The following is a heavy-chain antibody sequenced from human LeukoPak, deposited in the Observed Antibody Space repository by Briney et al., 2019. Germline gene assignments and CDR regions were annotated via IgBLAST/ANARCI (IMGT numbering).Heavy chain of an antibody. J-gene: IGHJ4*02. V-gene: IGHV3-23*01. CDR2: ISGSGGST. D-gene: IGHD6-13*01. CDR3: AEDSSSWYYFDY. CDR1: GFTFSSYA. Sequence: PGGSLRLSCAASGFTFSSYAMSWVRQAPGKGLEWVSAISGSGGSTYYADSVKGRFTISRDNSKNTLYLQMNSLRAEDTAVYYCAEDSSSWYYFDYWGQGTLVTVSS.